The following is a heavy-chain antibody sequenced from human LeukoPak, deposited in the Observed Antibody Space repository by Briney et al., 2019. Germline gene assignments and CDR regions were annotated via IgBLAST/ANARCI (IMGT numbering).Heavy chain of an antibody. CDR1: GGSISSGDYY. D-gene: IGHD3-22*01. Sequence: SETLSLTCTVSGGSISSGDYYWSWIRQPPGKGLEWIGYIYYSGSTYYNPCLKSRVTISVDTSKNQFSLKLSSVTAADTAVYYCARANYYDSSGYDSYAFDIWGQGTMVTVSS. CDR2: IYYSGST. V-gene: IGHV4-30-4*08. J-gene: IGHJ3*02. CDR3: ARANYYDSSGYDSYAFDI.